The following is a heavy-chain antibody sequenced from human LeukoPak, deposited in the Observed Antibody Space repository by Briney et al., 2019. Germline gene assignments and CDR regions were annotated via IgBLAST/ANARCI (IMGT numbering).Heavy chain of an antibody. CDR2: INPSGGST. Sequence: ASVKVSCKASGYTFTSYYMHWVRQAPGQGLEWMGIINPSGGSTSYAQKFQGRVTMTRDTSTSTVYMELSSLRSEDTAVYYCARDVKSYDILTGYPYTPYYFDYWGQGTLVTVSS. D-gene: IGHD3-9*01. CDR3: ARDVKSYDILTGYPYTPYYFDY. V-gene: IGHV1-46*01. CDR1: GYTFTSYY. J-gene: IGHJ4*02.